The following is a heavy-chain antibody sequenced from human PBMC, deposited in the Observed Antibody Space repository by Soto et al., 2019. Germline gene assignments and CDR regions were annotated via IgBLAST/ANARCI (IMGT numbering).Heavy chain of an antibody. Sequence: GSLRLSCAASGFVVDRTYMTWVRQAPGKGLEWVSVIYSGGGTYYADSVKGRFTISRDTSKNTLHLQMNDLRAEDTALYYCARGGVQDAFDIWGQGTMVTVSS. CDR2: IYSGGGT. CDR1: GFVVDRTY. J-gene: IGHJ3*02. CDR3: ARGGVQDAFDI. V-gene: IGHV3-53*01. D-gene: IGHD1-26*01.